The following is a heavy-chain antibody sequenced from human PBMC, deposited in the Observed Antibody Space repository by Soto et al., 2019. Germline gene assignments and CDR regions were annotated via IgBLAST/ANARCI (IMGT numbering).Heavy chain of an antibody. Sequence: SETLSLTCTVSGASVSTEGYYWSWIRQPPGKGLEWIGYVYHSGITNYNPSLMSRVTTSVDTSTNQVSLRLYSVTAADTGVYYCARLRRLATVANYYYHSMHVWGQGTTVTVYS. J-gene: IGHJ6*02. CDR3: ARLRRLATVANYYYHSMHV. CDR2: VYHSGIT. V-gene: IGHV4-61*08. D-gene: IGHD5-12*01. CDR1: GASVSTEGYY.